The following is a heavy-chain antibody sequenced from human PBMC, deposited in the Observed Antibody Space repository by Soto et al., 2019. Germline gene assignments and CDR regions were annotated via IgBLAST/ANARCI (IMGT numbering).Heavy chain of an antibody. CDR1: GGSISSYY. V-gene: IGHV4-59*08. D-gene: IGHD1-1*01. Sequence: SETLSLTCTVSGGSISSYYWSWIRQPPGKGLEWIGYIYNSGRTNYNPSLKSRVTISVDTSKNQFSLKLSSVTAADTAVYYRARRYGSSFDYWGQGTLVTVSS. CDR2: IYNSGRT. CDR3: ARRYGSSFDY. J-gene: IGHJ4*02.